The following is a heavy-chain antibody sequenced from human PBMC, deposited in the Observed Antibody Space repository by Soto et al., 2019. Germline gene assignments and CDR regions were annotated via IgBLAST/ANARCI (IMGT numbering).Heavy chain of an antibody. CDR2: ISAYNGNT. CDR3: ARDHSNRGVIAAAGTFYYYGMDV. Sequence: ASVTVSCKASGYTFTSYGISWVRQAPGQGLEWMGWISAYNGNTNYAQKLQGRVTMTTDTSTSTAYMELRSLRSDDTAVYYCARDHSNRGVIAAAGTFYYYGMDVWGQGTTVTVSS. D-gene: IGHD6-13*01. V-gene: IGHV1-18*04. CDR1: GYTFTSYG. J-gene: IGHJ6*02.